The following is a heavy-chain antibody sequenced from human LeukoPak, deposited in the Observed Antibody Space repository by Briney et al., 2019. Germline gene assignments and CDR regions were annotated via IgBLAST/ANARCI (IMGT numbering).Heavy chain of an antibody. J-gene: IGHJ4*02. CDR3: ARVATNEEYYFDY. CDR2: IIPIFGTA. Sequence: SVKVSCKASGGTFISYAISWVRRAPGQGLEWMGGIIPIFGTANYAQKFQGRVAITTDESTSTAYMELSSLRSEDTAVYYCARVATNEEYYFDYWGRGTLVTVSS. D-gene: IGHD1-1*01. CDR1: GGTFISYA. V-gene: IGHV1-69*05.